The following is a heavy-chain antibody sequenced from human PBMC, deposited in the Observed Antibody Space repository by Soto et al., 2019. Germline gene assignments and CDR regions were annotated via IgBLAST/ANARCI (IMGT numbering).Heavy chain of an antibody. D-gene: IGHD6-13*01. Sequence: SETLSLTCAISGDSVSSNSAAWNWIRQSPSRGLEWLGRTYYRSKWYNDYAVSVKSRITINPDTSKNQFSLQLNSVTPEDTAVYYCASIAAAGGVLGMDVWGQGTTVTVSS. V-gene: IGHV6-1*01. CDR1: GDSVSSNSAA. CDR3: ASIAAAGGVLGMDV. CDR2: TYYRSKWYN. J-gene: IGHJ6*02.